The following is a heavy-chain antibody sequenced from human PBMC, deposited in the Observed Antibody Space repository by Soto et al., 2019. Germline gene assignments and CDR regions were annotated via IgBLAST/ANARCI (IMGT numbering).Heavy chain of an antibody. V-gene: IGHV3-23*01. D-gene: IGHD6-13*01. J-gene: IGHJ6*02. CDR3: AKDRSVAAAGPGNGMDV. CDR2: ISGSGGST. CDR1: GFTFSSYA. Sequence: PGGSLRLSCAASGFTFSSYAMSWVRQAPGKGLEWVSAISGSGGSTYYADSVKGRFTISRDNSKNTLYLQMNSLRAEDTAVYYCAKDRSVAAAGPGNGMDVWGQGTTVTV.